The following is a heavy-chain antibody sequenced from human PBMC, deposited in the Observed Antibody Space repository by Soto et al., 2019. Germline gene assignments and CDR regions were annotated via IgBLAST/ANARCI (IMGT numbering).Heavy chain of an antibody. D-gene: IGHD6-6*01. J-gene: IGHJ4*02. CDR3: TKDIRPGGLDN. V-gene: IGHV3-9*01. CDR2: IYWNGDRP. CDR1: GFTLKDHA. Sequence: GGSLRLSCVASGFTLKDHAMHWILQIPWKGLEWVSGIYWNGDRPDYADSVKGRFIISRDNAKNSLYLQMNSLRVEDTALYYCTKDIRPGGLDNWGQGTLVTVSS.